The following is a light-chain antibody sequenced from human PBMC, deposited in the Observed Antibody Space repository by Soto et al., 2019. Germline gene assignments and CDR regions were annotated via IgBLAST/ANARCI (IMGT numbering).Light chain of an antibody. CDR3: CSYTSSSSLV. Sequence: QSALTQPASVSGSPGQSITISCTGTSSDVGSYNFVSWYQQHPGKAPTLMIYEVIKRPSGISNRFSGSKSGNTASLTISGLQAEDEADYYCCSYTSSSSLVFGGGTQLTVL. J-gene: IGLJ2*01. CDR1: SSDVGSYNF. V-gene: IGLV2-23*02. CDR2: EVI.